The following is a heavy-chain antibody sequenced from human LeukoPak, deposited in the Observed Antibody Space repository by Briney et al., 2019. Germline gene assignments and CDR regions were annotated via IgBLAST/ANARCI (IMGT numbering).Heavy chain of an antibody. D-gene: IGHD3-22*01. Sequence: PSETLSLTCTVSGGSISSYYWSWIRQPPGKGLEWIGYMYYSGSTNYNPSLKSRVTISVDTSKNQFSLNLSSVTAADTAVYYCAREDSSGYYDYWGQGTLVTVSS. J-gene: IGHJ4*02. CDR1: GGSISSYY. V-gene: IGHV4-59*01. CDR2: MYYSGST. CDR3: AREDSSGYYDY.